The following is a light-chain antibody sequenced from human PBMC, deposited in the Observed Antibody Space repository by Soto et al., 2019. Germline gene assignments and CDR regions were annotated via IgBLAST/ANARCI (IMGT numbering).Light chain of an antibody. J-gene: IGKJ2*01. CDR2: GAS. Sequence: EIVMTQSPATLSVSPGERATLSCRASQSVSSSLAWYQQKPGQAPRLLIWGASTRAAGIPARFSGSGSGTEFTLTISSLQSEDFAVYYCQQYETWPPYTFGQGTKLEIK. CDR1: QSVSSS. CDR3: QQYETWPPYT. V-gene: IGKV3-15*01.